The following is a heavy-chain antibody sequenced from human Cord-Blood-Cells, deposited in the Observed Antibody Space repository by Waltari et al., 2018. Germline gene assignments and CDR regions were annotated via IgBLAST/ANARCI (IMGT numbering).Heavy chain of an antibody. D-gene: IGHD2-15*01. Sequence: QVQLVQSGAEVKKPGSSVKVSCKASGGTFSSYAISWVRQAPGQGLEWMGGISPIFGTGNYAQKVQGRVTISADESTSTAYMELSSLRSEDTAVYYCARESREGYCSGGSCSNFDYWGQGTLVTVSS. CDR3: ARESREGYCSGGSCSNFDY. CDR1: GGTFSSYA. CDR2: ISPIFGTG. J-gene: IGHJ4*02. V-gene: IGHV1-69*01.